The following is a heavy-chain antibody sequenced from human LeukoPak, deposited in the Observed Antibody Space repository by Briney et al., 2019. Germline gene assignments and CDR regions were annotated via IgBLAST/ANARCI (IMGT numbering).Heavy chain of an antibody. Sequence: SETLSLTCTVSGGSISSYYWSWIRQPAGKGLEWIGRIYTSGSTNYNPSLKSRVTMSVDTSKNQFSLKLSSVTAADTAVHYCARDIVVVVAATHNWFDPWGQGTLVTVSS. CDR1: GGSISSYY. D-gene: IGHD2-15*01. CDR2: IYTSGST. CDR3: ARDIVVVVAATHNWFDP. V-gene: IGHV4-4*07. J-gene: IGHJ5*02.